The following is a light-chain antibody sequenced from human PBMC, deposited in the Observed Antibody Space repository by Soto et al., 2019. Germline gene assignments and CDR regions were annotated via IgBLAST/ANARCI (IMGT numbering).Light chain of an antibody. CDR3: QQRTNWPPT. CDR1: QNVRND. CDR2: SAS. Sequence: EILLTQSPATLSLSPGERATLSCRASQNVRNDLVWYLQKPCQAPRLLIYSASNRATGIPARFSGSGSGTDFTLTISSLEPEDFAVYYCQQRTNWPPTFGGGSKVECK. V-gene: IGKV3-11*01. J-gene: IGKJ4*01.